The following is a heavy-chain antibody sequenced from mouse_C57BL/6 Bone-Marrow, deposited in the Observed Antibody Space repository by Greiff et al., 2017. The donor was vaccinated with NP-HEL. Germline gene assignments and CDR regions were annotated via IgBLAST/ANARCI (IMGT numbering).Heavy chain of an antibody. CDR2: INPSTGGT. J-gene: IGHJ1*03. CDR1: GYSFTGYY. Sequence: EVKLMESGPELVKPGASVKISCKASGYSFTGYYMNWVKQSPEKSLEWIGEINPSTGGTTYNQKFKAKATLTVDKSSSTAYMQLKSLTSEDSAVYYCARSYYSNLWYFDVWGTGTTVTVSS. CDR3: ARSYYSNLWYFDV. D-gene: IGHD2-5*01. V-gene: IGHV1-42*01.